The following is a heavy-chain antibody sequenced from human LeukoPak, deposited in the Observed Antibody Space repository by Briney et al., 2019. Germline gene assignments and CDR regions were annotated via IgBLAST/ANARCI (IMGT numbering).Heavy chain of an antibody. CDR1: GFTFSSYG. J-gene: IGHJ6*02. D-gene: IGHD6-25*01. CDR2: IRYDGSNK. CDR3: AKDGRGVRTMAATYYYYYGMDV. V-gene: IGHV3-30*02. Sequence: GGSLRLSCAASGFTFSSYGMHWVRQAPGKGLEWVAFIRYDGSNKYYADSVKGRFTISRDNSKNTLYLQMNSLRAEDTAVYYCAKDGRGVRTMAATYYYYYGMDVWGQRTTVTVSS.